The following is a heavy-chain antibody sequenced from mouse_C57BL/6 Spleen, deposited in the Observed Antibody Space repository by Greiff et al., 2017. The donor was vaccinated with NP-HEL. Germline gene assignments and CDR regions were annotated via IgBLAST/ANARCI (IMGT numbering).Heavy chain of an antibody. CDR2: ISDGGSYT. Sequence: EVQRVESGGGLVKPGGSLKLSCAASGFTFSSYAMSWVRQTPEKRLEWVATISDGGSYTYYPDNVKGRFTISRDNAKNNLYLQMSHLKSEDTAMYYCARGPLYGSSNYDCWGKGTTLTVSS. CDR1: GFTFSSYA. D-gene: IGHD1-1*01. CDR3: ARGPLYGSSNYDC. V-gene: IGHV5-4*01. J-gene: IGHJ2*01.